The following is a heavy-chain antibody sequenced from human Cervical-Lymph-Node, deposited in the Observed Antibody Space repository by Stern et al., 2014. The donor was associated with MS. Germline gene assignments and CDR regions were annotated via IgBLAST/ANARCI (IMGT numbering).Heavy chain of an antibody. Sequence: QVQLVESGPGLVKPSETLSLTCTVSGYSISSGYYWGWIRQPPGKGLEWIGSIFHSGSTYYNPSLKSRVTISGDTSTNQFSLKMSFVTAADTAVYYCAREEQQLVHGNWFDPWGQGTLVTVSS. D-gene: IGHD6-13*01. CDR1: GYSISSGYY. CDR3: AREEQQLVHGNWFDP. V-gene: IGHV4-38-2*02. J-gene: IGHJ5*02. CDR2: IFHSGST.